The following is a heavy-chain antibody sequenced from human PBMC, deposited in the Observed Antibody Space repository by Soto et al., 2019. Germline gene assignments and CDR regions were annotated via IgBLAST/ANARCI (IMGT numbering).Heavy chain of an antibody. CDR2: IYHSGST. V-gene: IGHV4-38-2*02. CDR3: ARDRVRITIFGVGYYYYGMDV. J-gene: IGHJ6*02. D-gene: IGHD3-3*01. CDR1: GYSISSGYY. Sequence: SETLSLTCAVSGYSISSGYYWGWIRQPPGKGLEWIGSIYHSGSTYYNPSLKSRVTISVDTSKNQFSLKLSSVTAADTAVYYCARDRVRITIFGVGYYYYGMDVWGQGTTVTVS.